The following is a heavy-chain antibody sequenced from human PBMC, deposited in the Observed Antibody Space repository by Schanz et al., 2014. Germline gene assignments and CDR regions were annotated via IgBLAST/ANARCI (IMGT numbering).Heavy chain of an antibody. D-gene: IGHD1-26*01. CDR1: GFSFSDHA. J-gene: IGHJ4*02. CDR2: INTGVNT. V-gene: IGHV3-23*01. Sequence: VHLLESGGGLVQPGGSLRLSCAASGFSFSDHAMDWVRQAAGKGLEWVSAINTGVNTYYADSVRGRFTMSRDNSKNTLYLQMNSLRAGDAAVYYCARDHTTESYYSAGPPIDYWGQGTLVTVSA. CDR3: ARDHTTESYYSAGPPIDY.